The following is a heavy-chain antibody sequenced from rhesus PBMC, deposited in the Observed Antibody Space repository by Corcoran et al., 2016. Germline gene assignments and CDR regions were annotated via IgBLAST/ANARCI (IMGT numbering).Heavy chain of an antibody. V-gene: IGHV4-160*01. J-gene: IGHJ4*01. CDR1: GGSISSTY. CDR2: ISGRGGST. Sequence: QVQLQESGPGLVKPSETLSLTCAVSGGSISSTYWSWIRQPPGKGLEWIGRISGRGGSTDYNPSRKRRVTMSTDTSKNQFSRKLSSVTAADTAVDYCARHSSWSGLDYWGQGVLVTVSS. CDR3: ARHSSWSGLDY. D-gene: IGHD6-13*01.